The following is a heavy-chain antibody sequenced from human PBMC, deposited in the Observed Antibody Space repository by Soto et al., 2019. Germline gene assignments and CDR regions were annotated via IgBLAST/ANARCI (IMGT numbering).Heavy chain of an antibody. D-gene: IGHD6-19*01. V-gene: IGHV3-48*02. J-gene: IGHJ4*02. CDR1: GFTFNIYS. Sequence: EVQLVESGGGLVQPGGSLRLSCAASGFTFNIYSMNWVRQAPGKGLEWVSYITSDTATIHYADSVRGRFTISRDNAENSLFLQMNSLRDEDTAAYYCARSVAGYFDYWGQGALVTVSS. CDR2: ITSDTATI. CDR3: ARSVAGYFDY.